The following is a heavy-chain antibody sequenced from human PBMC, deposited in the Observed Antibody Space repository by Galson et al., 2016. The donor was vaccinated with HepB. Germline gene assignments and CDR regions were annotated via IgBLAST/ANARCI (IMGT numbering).Heavy chain of an antibody. CDR2: VYWDGEE. J-gene: IGHJ4*02. CDR3: ARRQVVSRTGFFDS. V-gene: IGHV2-5*02. D-gene: IGHD2-8*02. CDR1: GFGLNTHGVG. Sequence: PALVKPTQTLTLTCTLSGFGLNTHGVGVAWIRQPPGKALEWLALVYWDGEERYNPSLKSRLTISRDTSKNQVVVTMTDMQPVDAGTYFCARRQVVSRTGFFDSWGQGALVTVSS.